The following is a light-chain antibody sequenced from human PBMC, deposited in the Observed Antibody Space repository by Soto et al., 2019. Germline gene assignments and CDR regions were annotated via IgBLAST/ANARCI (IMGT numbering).Light chain of an antibody. V-gene: IGLV6-57*04. J-gene: IGLJ2*01. CDR3: QSYDTTTVV. CDR1: SGSIASNF. Sequence: NFMLTQPHSVSESPGKTVTISCTRSSGSIASNFVQWYQQRPGSVPTTVISEDDQRSSGVPDRFSGSIDRSSNSASLSISGLRTEDEADYYCQSYDTTTVVFGGGTKLTVL. CDR2: EDD.